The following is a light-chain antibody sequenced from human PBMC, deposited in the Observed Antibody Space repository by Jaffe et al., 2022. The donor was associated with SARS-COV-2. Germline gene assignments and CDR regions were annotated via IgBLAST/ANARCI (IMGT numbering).Light chain of an antibody. CDR2: NDN. Sequence: QSVLTQSPPASGTPGQRVTISCSGSNSNMGSKPVNWYQQFPGMAPRLVIFNDNQRPSGVPDRFSGSKSGTSASLAISGLQSEDEADYYCAAWDDSLNGWVFGGGTKLTVL. CDR1: NSNMGSKP. V-gene: IGLV1-44*01. J-gene: IGLJ3*02. CDR3: AAWDDSLNGWV.